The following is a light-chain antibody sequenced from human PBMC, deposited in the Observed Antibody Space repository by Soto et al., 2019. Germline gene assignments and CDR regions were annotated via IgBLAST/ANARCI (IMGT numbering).Light chain of an antibody. CDR3: QQANSFPLT. CDR2: DAS. V-gene: IGKV1-12*01. Sequence: DIQMTQSPSSVSASVGDRVTITCRASEGISNALAWYQQKPGMAPTLLIFDASILQSGVPSRFSGSGSGTDLTLTISSLQPEDFATYYCQQANSFPLTVGGGTKVEI. J-gene: IGKJ4*02. CDR1: EGISNA.